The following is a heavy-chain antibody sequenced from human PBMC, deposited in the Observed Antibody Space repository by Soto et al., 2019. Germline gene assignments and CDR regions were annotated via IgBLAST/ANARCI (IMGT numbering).Heavy chain of an antibody. Sequence: QVQLVQSGAEVKKPGSSVTVSCKASGGTFSNHPITWVRRAPGHGLEWLGGIIPIFGKADYTQKFQGRVTINAAEPTSTAYMERSSLSSEDTAVYYCASGGEYYAENLPHYYFFGMHVWGPGTTVTVSS. CDR3: ASGGEYYAENLPHYYFFGMHV. CDR1: GGTFSNHP. D-gene: IGHD3-16*01. CDR2: IIPIFGKA. J-gene: IGHJ6*02. V-gene: IGHV1-69*01.